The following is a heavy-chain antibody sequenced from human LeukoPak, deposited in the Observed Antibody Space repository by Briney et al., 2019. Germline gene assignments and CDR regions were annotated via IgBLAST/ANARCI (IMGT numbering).Heavy chain of an antibody. CDR1: GYTFTSYY. CDR3: ASGGFGELLSPLGDY. V-gene: IGHV1-46*03. J-gene: IGHJ4*02. CDR2: INPSGGST. D-gene: IGHD3-10*01. Sequence: GASVKLSCKASGYTFTSYYMHWVRQAPGQGLEWMGIINPSGGSTSYAQKFQGRVTMTRDTSTSTVYMELSSLRSEDTAVYYCASGGFGELLSPLGDYWGQGTLVTVSS.